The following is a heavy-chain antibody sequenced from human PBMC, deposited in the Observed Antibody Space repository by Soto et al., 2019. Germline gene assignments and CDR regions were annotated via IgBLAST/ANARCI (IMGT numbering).Heavy chain of an antibody. CDR2: ISAYNGNT. CDR1: GYTFTSYG. J-gene: IGHJ6*02. D-gene: IGHD6-13*01. Sequence: GASVKVSCKASGYTFTSYGISWVRQAPGQGLEWMGWISAYNGNTNYAQKLQGRVTMTTDTSTSTAYMELRSLRSDDTAVYYCARWSIGSSWYHANYYYYYGMDVWGQGTTVTSP. V-gene: IGHV1-18*04. CDR3: ARWSIGSSWYHANYYYYYGMDV.